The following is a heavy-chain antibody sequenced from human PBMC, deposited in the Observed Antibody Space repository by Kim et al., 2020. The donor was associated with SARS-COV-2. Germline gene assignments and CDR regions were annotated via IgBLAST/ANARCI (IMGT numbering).Heavy chain of an antibody. CDR3: ARDHFPEGYFDWLLFSGMDV. D-gene: IGHD3-9*01. CDR1: GYTFTSYA. Sequence: ASVKVSCKASGYTFTSYAMHWVRQAPGQRLEWMGWINAGNGNTKYSQKFQGRVTITRDTSASTAYMELSSLRSEDTAVYYCARDHFPEGYFDWLLFSGMDVWGQGSTVTVSS. V-gene: IGHV1-3*01. CDR2: INAGNGNT. J-gene: IGHJ6*02.